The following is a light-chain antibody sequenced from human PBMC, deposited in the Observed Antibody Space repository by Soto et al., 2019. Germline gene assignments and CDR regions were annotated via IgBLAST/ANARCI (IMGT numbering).Light chain of an antibody. Sequence: QSVLTQPASVSGSPGQSITISCTGTSSDVGSYNLVSWYQQHPGKAPKLMIYEGSKRPSGVSNRFSGAKSGNTASLTISGLQAEDEADYYCCSYAGSSTDVVFGGGT. CDR3: CSYAGSSTDVV. CDR2: EGS. CDR1: SSDVGSYNL. J-gene: IGLJ2*01. V-gene: IGLV2-23*01.